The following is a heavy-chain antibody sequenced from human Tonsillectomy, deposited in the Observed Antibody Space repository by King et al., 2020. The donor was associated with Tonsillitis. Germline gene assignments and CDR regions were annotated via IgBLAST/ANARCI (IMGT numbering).Heavy chain of an antibody. D-gene: IGHD6-19*01. V-gene: IGHV1-18*01. CDR2: ISAYNGKT. Sequence: QLVQSGTEVKKPGASVKVSCKASGYTFTSFGISWVRQAPGQGLEWMGWISAYNGKTNYVQKFQGRVTMTTDTSTSTAYMELRSLRSDDTAVYYCATFGIAVAALDYWGQGTLVPVSS. CDR3: ATFGIAVAALDY. CDR1: GYTFTSFG. J-gene: IGHJ4*02.